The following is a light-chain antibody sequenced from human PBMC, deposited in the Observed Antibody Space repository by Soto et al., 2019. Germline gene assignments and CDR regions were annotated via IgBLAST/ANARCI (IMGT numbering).Light chain of an antibody. CDR3: QAWDSNNVV. J-gene: IGLJ2*01. CDR1: KLGDKY. CDR2: QYT. Sequence: SYELTQPPSVSVSPGQTASITCSGDKLGDKYPCWYQQKPGQSPVLVLYQYTKRPSGIPERFSGSSSGNTATLTISGTQAMDEADYYCQAWDSNNVVFGGGTKLTVL. V-gene: IGLV3-1*01.